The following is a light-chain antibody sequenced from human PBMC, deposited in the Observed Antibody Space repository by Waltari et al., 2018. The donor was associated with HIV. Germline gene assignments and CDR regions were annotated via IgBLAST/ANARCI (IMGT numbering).Light chain of an antibody. CDR1: ISNIGSNT. CDR2: PTN. Sequence: QSVLTQPPSASGTPGQRVTISCSGSISNIGSNTVNWYQQLPGTAPKLLIYPTNQRPSWAPDRFSGSKSGASASLAISGLQSDDEADYYCATWDDSLNGPVFGGGTKLTVL. V-gene: IGLV1-44*01. J-gene: IGLJ3*02. CDR3: ATWDDSLNGPV.